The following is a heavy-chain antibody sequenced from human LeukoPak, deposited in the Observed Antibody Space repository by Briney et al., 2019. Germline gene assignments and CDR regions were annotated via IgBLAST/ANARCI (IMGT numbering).Heavy chain of an antibody. V-gene: IGHV1-69*13. CDR2: IIPIFGTA. D-gene: IGHD2-2*01. J-gene: IGHJ4*02. CDR3: AITPRLPMQGYCTSCPPDY. Sequence: ASVKVSCKASGGTFSSYAISWVRQAPGQGLEWMGGIIPIFGTANYAQRFQGRVTITADESTSTAYMELSSLRSEDTAVYYCAITPRLPMQGYCTSCPPDYWGQGTLVTVSS. CDR1: GGTFSSYA.